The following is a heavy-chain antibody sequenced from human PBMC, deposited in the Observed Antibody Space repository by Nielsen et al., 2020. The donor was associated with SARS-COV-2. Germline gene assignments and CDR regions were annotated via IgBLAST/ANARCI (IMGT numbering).Heavy chain of an antibody. CDR3: ARSRMFLGRAYYYYYYMDV. CDR1: GYTFTRYG. J-gene: IGHJ6*03. D-gene: IGHD3-10*01. Sequence: ASVKVSCKASGYTFTRYGISWVRQAPGQGLEWMAWISGFNGKANYAQKFQGRVTLTTDTSTSTAYMELRSLRSDDTAVYYCARSRMFLGRAYYYYYYMDVWGKGTTVTVS. V-gene: IGHV1-18*04. CDR2: ISGFNGKA.